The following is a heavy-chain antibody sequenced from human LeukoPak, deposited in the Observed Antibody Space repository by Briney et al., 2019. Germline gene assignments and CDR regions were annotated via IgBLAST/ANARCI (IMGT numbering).Heavy chain of an antibody. J-gene: IGHJ5*02. Sequence: SETLSLTCTVSGGSISSYYWSWIRQPPGKGLEWIGEINHSGSTNYNPSLKSRVTISVDTSKNQFSLKLSSVTAADTAVYYCARVTVAGTLWFDPWGQGTLVTVSS. CDR2: INHSGST. D-gene: IGHD6-19*01. V-gene: IGHV4-34*01. CDR3: ARVTVAGTLWFDP. CDR1: GGSISSYY.